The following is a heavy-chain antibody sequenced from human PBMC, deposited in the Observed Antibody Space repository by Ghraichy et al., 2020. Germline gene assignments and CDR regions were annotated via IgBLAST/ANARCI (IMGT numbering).Heavy chain of an antibody. J-gene: IGHJ4*02. CDR2: ISWNSGSI. Sequence: SLNISCAASGFTFDDYAMHWVRQAPGKGLEWVSGISWNSGSIGYADSVKGRFTISRDNAKNSLYLQMNSLRAEDTALYYCANGQKPDYGGNSGASSPPDYWGQGTLVTVSS. D-gene: IGHD4-23*01. V-gene: IGHV3-9*01. CDR1: GFTFDDYA. CDR3: ANGQKPDYGGNSGASSPPDY.